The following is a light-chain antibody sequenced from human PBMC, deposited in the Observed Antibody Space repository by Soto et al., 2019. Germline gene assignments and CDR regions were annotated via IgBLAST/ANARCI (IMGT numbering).Light chain of an antibody. CDR1: QSVSSSY. CDR3: QQYDDWPPMYT. V-gene: IGKV3-20*01. Sequence: EIVLTQSPGTLSLSPGERATLSCRASQSVSSSYLAWYQQKPGQAPRLLIYDASSRATGIPDRFSGSGSGTEFTLTIGSLQSEDCAVYYCQQYDDWPPMYTVGQGTKVDIK. J-gene: IGKJ2*01. CDR2: DAS.